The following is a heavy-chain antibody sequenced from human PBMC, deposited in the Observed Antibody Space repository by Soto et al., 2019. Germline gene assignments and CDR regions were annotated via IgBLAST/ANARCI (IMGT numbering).Heavy chain of an antibody. D-gene: IGHD2-2*01. CDR2: IYHSGCT. Sequence: QLQLQESGSGLVKPSQTLSLTCAVSGGSISSGGYSWSWIRPPPGKGLEWIGYIYHSGCTYYNPSLNTRVTISLDRSQNQVSLKLSSVTAADTAVYYCARVPDRWGQGTLVTVSS. V-gene: IGHV4-30-2*01. J-gene: IGHJ5*02. CDR1: GGSISSGGYS. CDR3: ARVPDR.